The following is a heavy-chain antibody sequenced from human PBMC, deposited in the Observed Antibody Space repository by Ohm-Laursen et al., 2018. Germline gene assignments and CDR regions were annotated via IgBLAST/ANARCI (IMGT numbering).Heavy chain of an antibody. V-gene: IGHV3-21*01. D-gene: IGHD3-16*01. Sequence: SLRLSCAASGFTFSNACMSWVRQAPGKGLEWISYINEVSSHIYDADSVKGRITVARDNAKNSLYLQLNSLRAEDTAVYYCARGAYASWGQGTLVTVSS. CDR2: INEVSSHI. J-gene: IGHJ5*02. CDR3: ARGAYAS. CDR1: GFTFSNAC.